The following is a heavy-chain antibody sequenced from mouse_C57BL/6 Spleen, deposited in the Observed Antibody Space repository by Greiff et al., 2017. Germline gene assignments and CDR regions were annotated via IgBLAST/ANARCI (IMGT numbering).Heavy chain of an antibody. CDR3: TRWLLRGDYAMDY. V-gene: IGHV6-6*01. CDR2: IRNKANNHAT. Sequence: EVMLVESGGGLVQPGGSMKLSCAASGFTFSDAWMDWVRQSPEKGLEWVAEIRNKANNHATYYAESVKGRFNISRDDSKSSVYLQMNSLRAEDTGIYYCTRWLLRGDYAMDYWGQGTSVTVSS. CDR1: GFTFSDAW. D-gene: IGHD2-3*01. J-gene: IGHJ4*01.